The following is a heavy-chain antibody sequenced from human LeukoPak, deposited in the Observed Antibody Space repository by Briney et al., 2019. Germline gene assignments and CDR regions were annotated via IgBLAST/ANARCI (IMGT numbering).Heavy chain of an antibody. CDR2: IYYGGST. CDR1: GGSVSDYY. J-gene: IGHJ4*02. V-gene: IGHV4-59*02. Sequence: SSETLSLTCTVSGGSVSDYYWSWIRQPPGKGLEWIGYIYYGGSTNYNPSLKSRVTISVDTSKNQFSLKLRSVTAADTAVYYCARGNSGYDYWGQGPLVTVSS. CDR3: ARGNSGYDY. D-gene: IGHD5-12*01.